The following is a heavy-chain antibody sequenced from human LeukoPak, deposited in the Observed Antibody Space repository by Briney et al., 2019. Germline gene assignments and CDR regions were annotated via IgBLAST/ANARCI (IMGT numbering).Heavy chain of an antibody. CDR3: ARYRPMIVVRAAFDI. Sequence: SETLSLTSTVSGGSISSYYWSWIRQPPGKGLGWIGYIYYSGSTYYNPSLKSRVTISVDTSKNQFSLKLSSVTAADTAVYYCARYRPMIVVRAAFDIWGQGTMVTVSS. CDR1: GGSISSYY. CDR2: IYYSGST. D-gene: IGHD3-22*01. J-gene: IGHJ3*02. V-gene: IGHV4-59*08.